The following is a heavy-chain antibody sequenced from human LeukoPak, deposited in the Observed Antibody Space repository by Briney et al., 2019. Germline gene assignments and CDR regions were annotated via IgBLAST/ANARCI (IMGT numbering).Heavy chain of an antibody. CDR1: GFTFSSYS. Sequence: GGSLRLSCAASGFTFSSYSMNWVRQAPGKGLEWVSYISSSSSTIYYADSVKGRFTISRDNAKNSLYLQMNSLRAEDTAVYYCAAQKYYDSSGSTFPLFDYWGQGTLVAVSS. CDR2: ISSSSSTI. D-gene: IGHD3-22*01. J-gene: IGHJ4*02. CDR3: AAQKYYDSSGSTFPLFDY. V-gene: IGHV3-48*04.